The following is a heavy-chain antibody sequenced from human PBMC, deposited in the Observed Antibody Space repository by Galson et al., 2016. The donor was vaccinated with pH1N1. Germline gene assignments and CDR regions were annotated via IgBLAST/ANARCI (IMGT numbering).Heavy chain of an antibody. V-gene: IGHV3-74*01. CDR2: INSDGSST. Sequence: SLRLSCAASGFTFSSYWMHWVRQPPGKGLVWVSRINSDGSSTNYADSVKGRFTISRDNAKNALYLQMNSLRAEDTAMYYCARLEYGDYVKYSDLWGRGTLVTVSS. J-gene: IGHJ2*01. D-gene: IGHD4-17*01. CDR3: ARLEYGDYVKYSDL. CDR1: GFTFSSYW.